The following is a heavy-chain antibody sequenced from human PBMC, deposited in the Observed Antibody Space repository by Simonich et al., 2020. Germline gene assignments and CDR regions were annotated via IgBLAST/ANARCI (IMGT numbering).Heavy chain of an antibody. CDR3: ARPLGIVWAFDI. V-gene: IGHV4-34*01. Sequence: QVQLQQWGAGLLKPSETLSLTCAVYGGSFSGYYWSWIRQPPGKGLEWIGEINHSGRTNYNPSLRSRATISGDTSKNQFSLKLSSVTAADTAVYYCARPLGIVWAFDIWGQGTMVTVSS. CDR2: INHSGRT. CDR1: GGSFSGYY. J-gene: IGHJ3*02. D-gene: IGHD3-16*01.